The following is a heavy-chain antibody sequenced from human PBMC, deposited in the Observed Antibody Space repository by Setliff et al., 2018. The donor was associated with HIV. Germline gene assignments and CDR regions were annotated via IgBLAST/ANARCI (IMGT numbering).Heavy chain of an antibody. D-gene: IGHD2-15*01. CDR2: IIPIFDAT. J-gene: IGHJ6*02. CDR1: GGTFSSYA. Sequence: ASVKVSCKASGGTFSSYAINWVRQAPGQGLEWMGHIIPIFDATHYAQKLQGRVKITADDSSNTAYMELSSLRSEDTAVYYCARALPAGRSQKLSQKTMDVWGQGTSVTVSS. CDR3: ARALPAGRSQKLSQKTMDV. V-gene: IGHV1-69*13.